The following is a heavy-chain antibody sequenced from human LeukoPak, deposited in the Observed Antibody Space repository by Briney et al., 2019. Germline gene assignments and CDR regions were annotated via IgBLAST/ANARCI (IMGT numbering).Heavy chain of an antibody. V-gene: IGHV3-11*01. CDR2: ISGSGSDL. J-gene: IGHJ6*02. CDR1: GFSFSDYY. Sequence: GGSLRLSCVACGFSFSDYYMRWIRQAPGRGLEWISYISGSGSDLYYADSVKGRFTISRDNANNSLYLRMNSLRAEDTAVYYCARSIGYYYTMDVWGQGTTVTVSS. D-gene: IGHD3-22*01. CDR3: ARSIGYYYTMDV.